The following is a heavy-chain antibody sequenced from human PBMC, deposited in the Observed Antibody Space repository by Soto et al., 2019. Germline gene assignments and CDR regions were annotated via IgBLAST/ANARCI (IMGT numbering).Heavy chain of an antibody. J-gene: IGHJ4*02. Sequence: PETLSLTCTVSGGSISSYYWSWVRQPPGKGLEWIGYIYYSGSTNYNPSLKSRVTISVDTSKNQFSLKLSSVTTADTAVYYWARNIAARPYHFAYWGQGTLVTVSS. CDR3: ARNIAARPYHFAY. CDR1: GGSISSYY. D-gene: IGHD6-6*01. CDR2: IYYSGST. V-gene: IGHV4-59*01.